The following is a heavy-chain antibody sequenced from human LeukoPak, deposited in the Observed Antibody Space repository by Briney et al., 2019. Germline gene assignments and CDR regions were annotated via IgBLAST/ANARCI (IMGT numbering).Heavy chain of an antibody. V-gene: IGHV1-18*01. CDR2: ISAYNGNT. J-gene: IGHJ4*02. CDR3: TRGISSSWYRPSGTFDY. D-gene: IGHD6-13*01. CDR1: GYTFTNYG. Sequence: ASVKVSCKASGYTFTNYGISWVRQAPGQGLEWMGWISAYNGNTNYVQKLQGRVTMTTDTSMSTAYMELRSLRSDDTAVYYCTRGISSSWYRPSGTFDYWGQGTLVTVSS.